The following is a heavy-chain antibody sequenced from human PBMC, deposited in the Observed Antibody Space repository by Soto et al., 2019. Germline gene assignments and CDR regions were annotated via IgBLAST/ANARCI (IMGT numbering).Heavy chain of an antibody. CDR2: ISGSGGST. J-gene: IGHJ5*02. D-gene: IGHD2-15*01. Sequence: GGSLRLSCAASGFTFSSYAMSWVRQAPGKGLEWVSAISGSGGSTYYADSVKGRFTISRDNSKNTLYLQMNSLRAEDTAVYYCAKDPVVAANTCRWFDPWAQGTLVPVSS. V-gene: IGHV3-23*01. CDR1: GFTFSSYA. CDR3: AKDPVVAANTCRWFDP.